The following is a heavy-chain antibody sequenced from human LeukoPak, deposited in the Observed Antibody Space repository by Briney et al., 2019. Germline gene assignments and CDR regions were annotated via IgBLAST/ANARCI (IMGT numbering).Heavy chain of an antibody. Sequence: GGSLRLSCSASGFTFSSYAMHWVRQAPGKGLEYVSAISSNGGSTYYADSVKGRFTISRDNSKNTLYPQMSSLRAEDTAVYYCMKDVSGDRDIVVVPAAPGDWGQGTLVTVSS. CDR2: ISSNGGST. J-gene: IGHJ4*02. D-gene: IGHD2-2*01. V-gene: IGHV3-64D*06. CDR1: GFTFSSYA. CDR3: MKDVSGDRDIVVVPAAPGD.